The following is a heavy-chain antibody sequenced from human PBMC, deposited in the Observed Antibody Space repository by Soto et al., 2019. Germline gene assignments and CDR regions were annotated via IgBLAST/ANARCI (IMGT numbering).Heavy chain of an antibody. CDR3: ARGPLEWSYYYYGMDV. J-gene: IGHJ6*02. CDR2: ISSSSSYI. Sequence: PGGSLRLSCAASGFTFSSYSMNWVRQAPGKGLEWVSSISSSSSYIYYADSVKGRFTISRDNAKNSLYLQMNSLRAEDTAVYYCARGPLEWSYYYYGMDVWGQGTTVTVSS. CDR1: GFTFSSYS. V-gene: IGHV3-21*01. D-gene: IGHD3-3*01.